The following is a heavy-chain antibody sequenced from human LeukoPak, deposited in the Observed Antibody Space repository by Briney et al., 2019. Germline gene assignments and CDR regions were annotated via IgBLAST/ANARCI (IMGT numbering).Heavy chain of an antibody. D-gene: IGHD2-21*02. Sequence: SQTLSLTCTVSGGSISSGSYYWSWIRQPAGKELEWIGRIYTSGSTNYNHSVKSRVTISVDTSKNQFSLKLSSVTAADTAVYYCARAESVVVTANTSLNCYFDYWGQGTLVTVSS. CDR3: ARAESVVVTANTSLNCYFDY. J-gene: IGHJ4*02. CDR1: GGSISSGSYY. CDR2: IYTSGST. V-gene: IGHV4-61*02.